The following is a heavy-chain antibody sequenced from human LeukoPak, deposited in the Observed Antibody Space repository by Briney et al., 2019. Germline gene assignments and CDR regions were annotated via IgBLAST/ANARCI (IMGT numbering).Heavy chain of an antibody. CDR1: GFTFSSYA. Sequence: GGSLRLSCAASGFTFSSYAMSWVRQAPGKGLEWVSAASGSGGTTHYADSAKGRFTISRDNSKNTLYLQMNSLGAEDTAVYYCAKLGGVWFGELDYWGQGTQVSVSS. CDR3: AKLGGVWFGELDY. D-gene: IGHD3-10*01. V-gene: IGHV3-23*01. CDR2: ASGSGGTT. J-gene: IGHJ4*02.